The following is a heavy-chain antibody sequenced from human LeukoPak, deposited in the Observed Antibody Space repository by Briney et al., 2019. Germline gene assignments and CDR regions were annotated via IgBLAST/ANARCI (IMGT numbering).Heavy chain of an antibody. Sequence: GEPLKTPCKAPGNRFTSFWVAWVRQTSGKGLGWRGINFPGDSDTRYRPSFEGQVSISDDRSTATAYLHWSSLKASDTASYYCARRPLHSPNYSDPWGQGTLVTVSP. V-gene: IGHV5-51*01. CDR1: GNRFTSFW. D-gene: IGHD1-7*01. J-gene: IGHJ5*02. CDR2: NFPGDSDT. CDR3: ARRPLHSPNYSDP.